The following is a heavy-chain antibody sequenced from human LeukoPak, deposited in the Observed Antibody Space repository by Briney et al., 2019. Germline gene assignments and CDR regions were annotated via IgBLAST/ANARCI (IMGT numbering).Heavy chain of an antibody. CDR3: ARAATFTYYDVLTGYFTTHAFDS. D-gene: IGHD3-9*01. CDR2: INEDGSDK. V-gene: IGHV3-7*01. J-gene: IGHJ4*02. CDR1: GFTIKTYW. Sequence: PGGSLTLSRTASGFTIKTYWMSWVRQIPGRGLEWVANINEDGSDKQYVDFAKGRFSISRDNAKNSLSLQMKSLTVEDTAVYFCARAATFTYYDVLTGYFTTHAFDSWGQGSLVTVSS.